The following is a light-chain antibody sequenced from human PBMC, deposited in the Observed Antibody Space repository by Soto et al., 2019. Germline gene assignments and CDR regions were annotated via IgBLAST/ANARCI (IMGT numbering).Light chain of an antibody. J-gene: IGKJ2*01. V-gene: IGKV3-20*01. CDR2: GAS. Sequence: ENVLTQSPGTLSLSPGERATLSCRASQSVSSSYLTWCQQKPGQAPRLLIYGASSRATDIPDRFSGSGSGTDFTLTISRLEPEDFAVYYCQQYDSSPVTFGQGTKLEIK. CDR3: QQYDSSPVT. CDR1: QSVSSSY.